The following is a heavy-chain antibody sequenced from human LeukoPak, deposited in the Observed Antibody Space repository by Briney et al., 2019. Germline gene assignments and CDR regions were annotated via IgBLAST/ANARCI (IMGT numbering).Heavy chain of an antibody. D-gene: IGHD6-19*01. Sequence: GGSLRLSCAASGVIVSRNFMSWVREAPGKGLQWVAIMYAGGTTDYSDSVRGRFHISRDSSNNTLSLQINSLRAEDTAVYYCARGSGSGWPLDRWGQGALVTVSS. J-gene: IGHJ5*02. V-gene: IGHV3-53*01. CDR1: GVIVSRNF. CDR2: MYAGGTT. CDR3: ARGSGSGWPLDR.